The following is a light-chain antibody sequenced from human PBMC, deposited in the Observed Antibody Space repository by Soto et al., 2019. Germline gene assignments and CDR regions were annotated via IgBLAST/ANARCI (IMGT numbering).Light chain of an antibody. J-gene: IGKJ1*01. CDR3: QKYKSETPWT. CDR1: QDIGDY. Sequence: DIQMTQFPSSLSASVGDRVTITCRASQDIGDYLAWYQQRPGKVPKILIYAASTLQSGVPSRFSGSGSGTDFTLTIRSLQPEDVATYYCQKYKSETPWTFGQGTKVDIK. CDR2: AAS. V-gene: IGKV1-27*01.